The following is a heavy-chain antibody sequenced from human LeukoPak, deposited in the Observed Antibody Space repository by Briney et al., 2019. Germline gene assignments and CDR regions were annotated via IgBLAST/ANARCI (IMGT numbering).Heavy chain of an antibody. V-gene: IGHV1-18*01. CDR3: ARGVRALGYYYGMDV. CDR2: ISAYNGNT. D-gene: IGHD3-22*01. CDR1: GYTFTSYG. Sequence: ASVKVSCKASGYTFTSYGISWVRQAPGQGLEWMGWISAYNGNTNYAQKLQGRVTMATETSTSTAYMELRSLRSDDTAVYYCARGVRALGYYYGMDVWGQGTTVTVSS. J-gene: IGHJ6*02.